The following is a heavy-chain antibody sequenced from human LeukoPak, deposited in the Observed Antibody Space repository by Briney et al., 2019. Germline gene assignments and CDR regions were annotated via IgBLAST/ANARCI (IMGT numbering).Heavy chain of an antibody. Sequence: SETLSLTCTVSGGSISSYYWSWIRQPPGKGLEWIGYIYYSGSTNYNPSLKSRVTISVDTSKNQFSLKLSSVTAADTAVYYCARDYYDSSGYYPEDYYYMDVWGKGTTVTISS. CDR1: GGSISSYY. CDR3: ARDYYDSSGYYPEDYYYMDV. J-gene: IGHJ6*03. CDR2: IYYSGST. V-gene: IGHV4-59*12. D-gene: IGHD3-22*01.